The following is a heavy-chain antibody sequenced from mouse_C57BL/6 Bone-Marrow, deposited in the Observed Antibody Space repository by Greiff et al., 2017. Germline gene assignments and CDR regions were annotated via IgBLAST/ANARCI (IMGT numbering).Heavy chain of an antibody. J-gene: IGHJ1*03. CDR1: GFNIKDDY. V-gene: IGHV14-4*01. Sequence: EVQLQQSGAELVRPGASVKLSCTASGFNIKDDYMHWVKQRPEQGLEWIGWIDPENGDTEYASKFQGKATITADTSSNTAYLQLSSLTSEDTAVYYCTLYLYCDVGGTGTTVTVSA. CDR3: TLYLYCDV. D-gene: IGHD5-1-1*01. CDR2: IDPENGDT.